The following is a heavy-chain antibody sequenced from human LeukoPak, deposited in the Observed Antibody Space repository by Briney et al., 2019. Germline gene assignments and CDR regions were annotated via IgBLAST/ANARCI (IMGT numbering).Heavy chain of an antibody. D-gene: IGHD2-15*01. J-gene: IGHJ5*02. Sequence: GSLRLSCAASGLTFSNYNMNWVRQAPGKGLEWIGSIYYSGSTYYNPSLKSRVTISVDTSKNQFSLKLSSVTAADTAVYYCARSTYCSGGSCSHNWFDPWGQGTLVTVSS. CDR2: IYYSGST. CDR1: GLTFSNYN. CDR3: ARSTYCSGGSCSHNWFDP. V-gene: IGHV4-39*07.